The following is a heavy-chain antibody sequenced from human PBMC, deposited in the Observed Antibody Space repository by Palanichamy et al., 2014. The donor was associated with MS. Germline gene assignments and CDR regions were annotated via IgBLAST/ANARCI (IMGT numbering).Heavy chain of an antibody. Sequence: QVQLQQWGAGLLKPSETLSLTCAVYGGSFSGCHWTWIRQSPGKGLEWIGEIDHSGTTNYNPSLKSRVTISVDTSKNQFXLKVTSVTAADTAIYYCARDPLTTDYSYYQGLDVWGQGTTVTVSS. CDR3: ARDPLTTDYSYYQGLDV. CDR2: IDHSGTT. V-gene: IGHV4-34*01. CDR1: GGSFSGCH. J-gene: IGHJ6*02. D-gene: IGHD4-17*01.